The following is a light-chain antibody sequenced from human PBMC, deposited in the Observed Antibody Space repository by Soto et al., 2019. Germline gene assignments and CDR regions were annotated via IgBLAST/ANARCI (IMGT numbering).Light chain of an antibody. J-gene: IGKJ2*01. CDR1: QSVSSSH. Sequence: EIVLTQSPGTLSSSPGERATLSCRASQSVSSSHLAWYQQKPGQAPRLLIYGASSRATGIRDRFSGSGSGTDFTLTISRLEPEDFAVYFCQQYGGSPMYTVGQGTKLEI. V-gene: IGKV3-20*01. CDR2: GAS. CDR3: QQYGGSPMYT.